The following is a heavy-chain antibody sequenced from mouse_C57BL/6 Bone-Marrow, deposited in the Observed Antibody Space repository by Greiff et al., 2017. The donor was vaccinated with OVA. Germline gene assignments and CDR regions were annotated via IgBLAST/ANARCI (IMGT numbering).Heavy chain of an antibody. CDR1: GYSITSGYY. V-gene: IGHV3-6*01. CDR2: ISYDGSN. Sequence: ESGPGLVKPSQSLSLTCSVTGYSITSGYYWNWIRQFPGNKLEWMGYISYDGSNNYNPSLKNRISITRDTSKNQFFLKLNSVTTEDTATYYCARCLGYDYYYAMDYWGQGTSVTVSS. D-gene: IGHD2-4*01. CDR3: ARCLGYDYYYAMDY. J-gene: IGHJ4*01.